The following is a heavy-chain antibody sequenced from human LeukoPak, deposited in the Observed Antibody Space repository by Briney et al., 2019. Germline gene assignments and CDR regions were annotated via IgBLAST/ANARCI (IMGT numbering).Heavy chain of an antibody. CDR2: INPNSGST. Sequence: ASVKVSCKASGYTFTGYYMHWVRQAPGQGLEWMGWINPNSGSTNYAQKFQGRVTMTRDTSISTAYMELSRLRSDDTAEYYCARARDPIVLMVYAMAAFDIWGQGTMVTVSS. J-gene: IGHJ3*02. CDR3: ARARDPIVLMVYAMAAFDI. D-gene: IGHD2-8*01. V-gene: IGHV1-2*02. CDR1: GYTFTGYY.